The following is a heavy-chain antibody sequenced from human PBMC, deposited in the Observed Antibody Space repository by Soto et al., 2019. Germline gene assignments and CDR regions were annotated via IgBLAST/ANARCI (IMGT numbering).Heavy chain of an antibody. CDR3: ARAIPFDY. CDR2: IYYSGST. CDR1: GGSVSSGSYY. D-gene: IGHD2-2*02. Sequence: VQLQESGPGLVKPSETLSLTCTVSGGSVSSGSYYWSWIRQPPGKGLEWIGYIYYSGSTNYNPSLKSRVTISVDTSKNQFSLKLSSVTAADTAVYYCARAIPFDYWGQGTLVTVSS. J-gene: IGHJ4*02. V-gene: IGHV4-61*01.